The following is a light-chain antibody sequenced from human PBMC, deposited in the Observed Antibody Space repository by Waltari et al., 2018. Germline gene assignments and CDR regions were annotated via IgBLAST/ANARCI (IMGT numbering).Light chain of an antibody. CDR1: SSDVGNYNL. J-gene: IGLJ1*01. Sequence: QSGLTQPASVFGSPGQSITVSCTGTSSDVGNYNLVSWYQQYPGKAPKLMVYEVTKRTSGVSDRFSGSKSGNTASLTISGLQSEDEADYYCCSYAGLGIYVFGTGTKVTVL. CDR3: CSYAGLGIYV. V-gene: IGLV2-23*02. CDR2: EVT.